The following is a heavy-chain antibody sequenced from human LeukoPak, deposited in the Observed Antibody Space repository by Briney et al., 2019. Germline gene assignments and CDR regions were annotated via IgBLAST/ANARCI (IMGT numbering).Heavy chain of an antibody. CDR2: IIPIFGTA. Sequence: SVKVSCKASGGTFSSYAISWVRQAPGQGLEWMGGIIPIFGTANYAQKFQGRVTITADESTSTAYMELSSLRSEDTAVYYCASGQLELRGYYYYYYYGMDVWGQGTTVTVSS. CDR1: GGTFSSYA. D-gene: IGHD1-7*01. CDR3: ASGQLELRGYYYYYYYGMDV. V-gene: IGHV1-69*13. J-gene: IGHJ6*02.